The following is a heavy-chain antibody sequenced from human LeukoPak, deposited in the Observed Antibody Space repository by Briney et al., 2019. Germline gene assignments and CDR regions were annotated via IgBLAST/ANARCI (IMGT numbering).Heavy chain of an antibody. V-gene: IGHV4-34*01. CDR3: ARNEMYNWFDP. D-gene: IGHD5-24*01. CDR2: INHSGST. Sequence: PSETLSLTCAVYGGSFSGYYWSWIRQPPGKGLEWIGEINHSGSTNYNPSLKSRVTISVDTSKNQFSLKLSSVTAADTAVYYCARNEMYNWFDPWGQGTLVTVSS. CDR1: GGSFSGYY. J-gene: IGHJ5*02.